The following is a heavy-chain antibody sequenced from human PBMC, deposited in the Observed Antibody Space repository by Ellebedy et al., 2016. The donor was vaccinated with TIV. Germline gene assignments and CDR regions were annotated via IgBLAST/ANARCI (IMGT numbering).Heavy chain of an antibody. Sequence: GESLKISCAASGFNVTTNYMNWVRLAPGKGLEWVSVIYRGADGGDTYYADSVRGRFTISRDNSKNPLYLQMNSLRAEDTAVYYCARDPVGVGPAFDIWGHGTMVTVSS. V-gene: IGHV3-53*01. J-gene: IGHJ3*02. D-gene: IGHD4-23*01. CDR2: IYRGADGGDT. CDR1: GFNVTTNY. CDR3: ARDPVGVGPAFDI.